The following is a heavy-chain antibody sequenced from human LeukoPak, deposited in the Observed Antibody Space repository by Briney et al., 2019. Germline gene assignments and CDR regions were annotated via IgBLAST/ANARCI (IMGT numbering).Heavy chain of an antibody. D-gene: IGHD1-26*01. Sequence: PSETLSLTCTVSGGSISSYYWSWIRQPPGKGLEWIGYIYYSGSTNYNPSLKSRATISVDTSKNQFSLKLSSVTAADTAVYYCARRGSWYFDLWGRGTLVTVSS. J-gene: IGHJ2*01. CDR1: GGSISSYY. CDR3: ARRGSWYFDL. V-gene: IGHV4-59*08. CDR2: IYYSGST.